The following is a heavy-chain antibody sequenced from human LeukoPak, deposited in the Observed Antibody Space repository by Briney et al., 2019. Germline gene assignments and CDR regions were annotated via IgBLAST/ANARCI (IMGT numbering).Heavy chain of an antibody. V-gene: IGHV3-74*01. D-gene: IGHD7-27*01. CDR3: TRDGGAGDPDY. Sequence: GGSLRLSCAVSGFTFSSYWMHWVRQAPGKGLVWVSRIKGDGSTTIYADSVKGRFTISRDNAKNTLYLQMNSLRAEDTAVYYCTRDGGAGDPDYWGQGTLVTVSS. J-gene: IGHJ4*02. CDR2: IKGDGSTT. CDR1: GFTFSSYW.